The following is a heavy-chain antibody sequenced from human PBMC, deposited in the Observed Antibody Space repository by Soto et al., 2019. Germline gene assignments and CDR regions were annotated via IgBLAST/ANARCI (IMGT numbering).Heavy chain of an antibody. V-gene: IGHV1-69*05. CDR3: ARAVDTAMADFDY. Sequence: ASVKVSCKASGGTFSSYAISWVRQAPGQGLEWMGGIIPIFGSTSYAQKFQGRVTMTRDTSTSTVYMELSSLRSEDTAVYYCARAVDTAMADFDYWGQGTLVTVSS. D-gene: IGHD5-18*01. J-gene: IGHJ4*02. CDR1: GGTFSSYA. CDR2: IIPIFGST.